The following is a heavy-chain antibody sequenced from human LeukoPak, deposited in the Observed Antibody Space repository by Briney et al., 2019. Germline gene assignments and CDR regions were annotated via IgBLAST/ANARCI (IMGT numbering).Heavy chain of an antibody. CDR3: ARDCSSSCSPYYGMDV. CDR1: GFTVSSNY. Sequence: GGSLRLSCAASGFTVSSNYMSWVRQAPGKGLEWVSIIHSGGTANYVDSVKGRFTISRDNSRNTLYLQMNSLRAEDTAVYYCARDCSSSCSPYYGMDVWGQGTTVTVSS. V-gene: IGHV3-53*01. J-gene: IGHJ6*02. CDR2: IHSGGTA. D-gene: IGHD2-2*01.